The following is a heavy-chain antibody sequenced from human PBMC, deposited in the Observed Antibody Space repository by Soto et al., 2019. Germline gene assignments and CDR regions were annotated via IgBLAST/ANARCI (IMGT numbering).Heavy chain of an antibody. V-gene: IGHV3-72*01. CDR3: AMLGGWSGGSSGMDV. Sequence: EVQLVESGGGLVQPGGSLRLSCAASGLIFSDYHMDWVRQAPGKGLEWVGRIRRKANSYTTEYAASVKGRFTISRDDSNNSLYLQMNSLKCEDTAVYYCAMLGGWSGGSSGMDVWGQGTTVTVSS. CDR2: IRRKANSYTT. J-gene: IGHJ6*02. D-gene: IGHD6-19*01. CDR1: GLIFSDYH.